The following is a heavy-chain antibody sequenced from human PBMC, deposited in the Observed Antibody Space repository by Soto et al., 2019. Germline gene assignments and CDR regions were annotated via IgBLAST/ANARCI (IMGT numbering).Heavy chain of an antibody. CDR2: VYYSGST. CDR1: GGSVSSSSYY. J-gene: IGHJ4*02. Sequence: SETLSLTCTVSGGSVSSSSYYWGWVRQPPGKGLEWIGSVYYSGSTYYNPSLESRVTISVDKSKNQFSLKLMSLSAADTAVYYCGRREGLATISSYFDYWGQGALVTVPS. CDR3: GRREGLATISSYFDY. V-gene: IGHV4-39*01. D-gene: IGHD3-9*01.